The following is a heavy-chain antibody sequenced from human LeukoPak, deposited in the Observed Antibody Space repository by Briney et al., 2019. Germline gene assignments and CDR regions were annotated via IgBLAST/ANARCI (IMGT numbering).Heavy chain of an antibody. D-gene: IGHD1-26*01. CDR2: IIPIFGTA. J-gene: IGHJ4*02. CDR1: RGTFSSYA. V-gene: IGHV1-69*01. Sequence: SVQVSCQASRGTFSSYAISWVRQAPGQGLEWMGGIIPIFGTANYAQKFQGRVTITADESTSTAYMELSSLRSEDTAVYYCARETGIVGATTVDYWGQGTLVTVSS. CDR3: ARETGIVGATTVDY.